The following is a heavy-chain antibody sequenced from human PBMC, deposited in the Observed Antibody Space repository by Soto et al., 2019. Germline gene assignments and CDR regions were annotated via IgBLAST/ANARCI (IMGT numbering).Heavy chain of an antibody. V-gene: IGHV1-2*02. Sequence: QVQLVQSGAEVKKPGASVKVSCKASGYTFTGYYMHWVRQAPGQGLEWMGWINPNSGGTNYSQKFQGRVTMTRDTSISTAYMELSRLRSDDTAVYYCAREYSSGWLVVRPGGRDGLVQGTTVTVSS. CDR3: AREYSSGWLVVRPGGRDG. D-gene: IGHD6-19*01. CDR2: INPNSGGT. CDR1: GYTFTGYY. J-gene: IGHJ6*02.